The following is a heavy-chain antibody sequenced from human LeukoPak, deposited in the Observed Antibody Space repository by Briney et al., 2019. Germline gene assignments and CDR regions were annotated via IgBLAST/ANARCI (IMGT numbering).Heavy chain of an antibody. CDR2: INHSGST. J-gene: IGHJ4*02. CDR3: ARGAGDTAMAY. V-gene: IGHV4-34*01. CDR1: GESFSGYY. Sequence: PSETLSLTSAVYGESFSGYYWSWIRQPPGKGLEWIGEINHSGSTNYNPSLKSRVTISVDTSKNQFSLKLSSVTAADTAVYYCARGAGDTAMAYWGQGTLVTVSS. D-gene: IGHD5-18*01.